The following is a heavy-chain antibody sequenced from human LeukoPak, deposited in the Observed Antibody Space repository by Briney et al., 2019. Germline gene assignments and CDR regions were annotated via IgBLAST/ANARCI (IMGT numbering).Heavy chain of an antibody. D-gene: IGHD6-19*01. V-gene: IGHV3-21*01. J-gene: IGHJ4*02. CDR3: ARDLYSSGWYVVY. Sequence: GGSLRLSCAASGFAFSSYSMNWVRQAPGKGLEWVSSISSSSSYIYYADSVKGRFTISRDNAKNSLYLQMNSLRAEDTAVYYCARDLYSSGWYVVYWGQGTLVTVSS. CDR2: ISSSSSYI. CDR1: GFAFSSYS.